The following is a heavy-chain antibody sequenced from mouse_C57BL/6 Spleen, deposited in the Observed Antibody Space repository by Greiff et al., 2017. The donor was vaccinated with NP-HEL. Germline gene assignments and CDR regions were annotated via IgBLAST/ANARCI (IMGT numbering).Heavy chain of an antibody. J-gene: IGHJ3*01. Sequence: EVQLQQSGPELVKPGASVKISCKASGYTFTDYYMNWVKQSHGKSLEWIGDINPNNGGTSYNQKFKGKATLTVDKSSSTAYMELRSLTSEDSAVYYCARYLYYYGSSFWGQGTLVTVSA. CDR3: ARYLYYYGSSF. V-gene: IGHV1-26*01. CDR1: GYTFTDYY. CDR2: INPNNGGT. D-gene: IGHD1-1*01.